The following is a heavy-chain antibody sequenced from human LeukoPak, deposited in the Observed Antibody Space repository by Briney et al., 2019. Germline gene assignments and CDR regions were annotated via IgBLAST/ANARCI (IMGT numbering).Heavy chain of an antibody. J-gene: IGHJ4*02. CDR3: ARSVSGWYYFDY. Sequence: VSAIIINGGRTYYATSVKGRFTISRDNSKNTLYLQMGSLRAEDMAVYYCARSVSGWYYFDYWGQGTLVTVSS. D-gene: IGHD6-19*01. V-gene: IGHV3-64*01. CDR2: IIINGGRT.